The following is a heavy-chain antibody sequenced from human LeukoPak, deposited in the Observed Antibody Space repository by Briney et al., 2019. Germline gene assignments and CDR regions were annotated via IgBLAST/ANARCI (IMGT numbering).Heavy chain of an antibody. Sequence: GGSLRLSCAASGFTFSSYGMHWVRQAPGKGLEWVAFIRYDGSNKYYADSVKGRFTISRDNSKNTLYLQMNSLRAEDTAVYYCAKSPPPDIVVVPAAIAGDYWGQGTLVTVSS. CDR3: AKSPPPDIVVVPAAIAGDY. CDR1: GFTFSSYG. J-gene: IGHJ4*02. D-gene: IGHD2-2*02. V-gene: IGHV3-30*02. CDR2: IRYDGSNK.